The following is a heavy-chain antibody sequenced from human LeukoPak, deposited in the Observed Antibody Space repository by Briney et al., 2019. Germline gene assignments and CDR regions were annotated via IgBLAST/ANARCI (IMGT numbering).Heavy chain of an antibody. V-gene: IGHV3-23*01. Sequence: GGSLRLSCTASGFTFSSSGMSWVRQAPGKGLDWVSVISGSGNYAYYADSVKGRFTISRDNSKSTLYLQMNSLRAEDTAVYFCARGEHYGDFFDYWGQGTLVTVSS. CDR2: ISGSGNYA. CDR3: ARGEHYGDFFDY. J-gene: IGHJ4*02. CDR1: GFTFSSSG. D-gene: IGHD4-17*01.